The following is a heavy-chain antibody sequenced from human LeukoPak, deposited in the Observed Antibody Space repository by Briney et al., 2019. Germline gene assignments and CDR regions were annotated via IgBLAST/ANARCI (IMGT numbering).Heavy chain of an antibody. CDR3: SREFPFCGADCFSGVFDI. D-gene: IGHD2-21*02. CDR2: ISVINSGNT. V-gene: IGHV1-18*01. CDR1: GYTFSSYG. J-gene: IGHJ3*02. Sequence: ASVKVSCKASGYTFSSYGINWVRQAPGQGLEWMGWISVINSGNTRYAQNFQGRLTMTTDTSTTTAYMELRSLRSDDTAIYYCSREFPFCGADCFSGVFDIWGQGTMVTVS.